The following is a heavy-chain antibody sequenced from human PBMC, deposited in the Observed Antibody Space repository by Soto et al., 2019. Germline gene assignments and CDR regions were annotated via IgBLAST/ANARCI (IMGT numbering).Heavy chain of an antibody. J-gene: IGHJ6*02. D-gene: IGHD3-10*01. V-gene: IGHV3-53*01. CDR1: GFSVSSDY. Sequence: XGSLGLSCAVSGFSVSSDYMSWVRQAPGKGLEWVSLIYSGGDTYYADSVKGRFTISRDISSNTIYLHMTSLRADDTAIYYCTRAGSDPGNFYISNYYAMDVWGRGTTVTVSS. CDR2: IYSGGDT. CDR3: TRAGSDPGNFYISNYYAMDV.